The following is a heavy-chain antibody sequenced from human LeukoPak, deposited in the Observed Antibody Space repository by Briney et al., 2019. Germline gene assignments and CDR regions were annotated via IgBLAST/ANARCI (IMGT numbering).Heavy chain of an antibody. CDR2: IIPILGIA. D-gene: IGHD2-2*01. CDR3: AIKYQLLPEYYYYYMDV. V-gene: IGHV1-69*04. J-gene: IGHJ6*03. CDR1: GGTFSSYA. Sequence: GASVKVSCKASGGTFSSYAISWVRQAPGQGLEWMGRIIPILGIANYAQKFQGRVTITADESTSTAYMELSSLRSEDTAVYYCAIKYQLLPEYYYYYMDVWGKGTTVTVSS.